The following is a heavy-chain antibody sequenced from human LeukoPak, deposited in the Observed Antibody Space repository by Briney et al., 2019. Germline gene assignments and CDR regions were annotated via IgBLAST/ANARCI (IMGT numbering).Heavy chain of an antibody. D-gene: IGHD3-16*01. CDR3: ARDGPLGGAFDI. V-gene: IGHV1-2*02. J-gene: IGHJ3*02. CDR2: INPNSGGT. Sequence: ASVKVSCKASGYTFTGYYIHWVRQAPGQGLEWMGWINPNSGGTKYAQKLQGRVTMTRDTSLSTAYMDLSRLRSDDTAVYFCARDGPLGGAFDIWGQGTMVTVSS. CDR1: GYTFTGYY.